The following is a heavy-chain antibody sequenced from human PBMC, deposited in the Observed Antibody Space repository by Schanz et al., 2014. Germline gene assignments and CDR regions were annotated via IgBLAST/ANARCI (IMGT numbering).Heavy chain of an antibody. D-gene: IGHD3-10*01. CDR1: GYTFNNHG. V-gene: IGHV1-18*01. Sequence: QVPLAQSGGEVKKPGASATVSCKASGYTFNNHGISWVRQAPGQGLEWMGWISVYHGHTNYAEKVHGRVTMTTDTSTSTAYMELRSLISDDTAVYYCVRDAGWAFGDYHDMDVWGRGTSVTVSS. J-gene: IGHJ6*02. CDR2: ISVYHGHT. CDR3: VRDAGWAFGDYHDMDV.